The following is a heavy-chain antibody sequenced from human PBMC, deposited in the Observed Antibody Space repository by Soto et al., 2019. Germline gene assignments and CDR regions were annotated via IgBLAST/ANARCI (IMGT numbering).Heavy chain of an antibody. CDR2: INPSDGAT. Sequence: QVQLVQSGAEVKKPGASVKVSCKASGYTFSSYYLHWVRQAPGQGLEWMGMINPSDGATAYAQTFQGQLTINRDPSTSTGYMELSSLRSEDTAVYHCARDVPDYNGSGRERTPFDYWCQGTLVTVSS. CDR1: GYTFSSYY. D-gene: IGHD3-10*01. V-gene: IGHV1-46*01. CDR3: ARDVPDYNGSGRERTPFDY. J-gene: IGHJ4*02.